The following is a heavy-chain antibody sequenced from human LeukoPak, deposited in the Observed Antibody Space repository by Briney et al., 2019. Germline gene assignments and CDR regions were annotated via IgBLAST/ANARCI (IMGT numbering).Heavy chain of an antibody. Sequence: PGGSLRLSCAASGFTFSSYAMSWVRQAPGKGLEWVSAISGSGGSTYYADSVKGRFTISRDNSKNTLYLQMNSLRAEDTAVYYCEKGSRYSSSYYFDYWGQGTLVTVSS. CDR1: GFTFSSYA. CDR2: ISGSGGST. CDR3: EKGSRYSSSYYFDY. J-gene: IGHJ4*02. V-gene: IGHV3-23*01. D-gene: IGHD6-6*01.